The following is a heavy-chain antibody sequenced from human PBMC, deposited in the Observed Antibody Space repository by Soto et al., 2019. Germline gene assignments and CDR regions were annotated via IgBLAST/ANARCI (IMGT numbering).Heavy chain of an antibody. V-gene: IGHV3-74*01. CDR3: ARARTHFDY. J-gene: IGHJ4*02. Sequence: EVQLVESGGGLVQPGGSLRLSCAASGFTFSPFWMHWVRQVPGKGPVWVSRINSDGNSTSYADSVKGRFTISRDNAKNTLYLPMNILRAEDTAVYYCARARTHFDYWGQGTLVTVSS. CDR1: GFTFSPFW. CDR2: INSDGNST. D-gene: IGHD2-2*01.